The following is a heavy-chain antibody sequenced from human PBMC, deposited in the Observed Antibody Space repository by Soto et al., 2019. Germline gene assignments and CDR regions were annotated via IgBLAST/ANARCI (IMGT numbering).Heavy chain of an antibody. J-gene: IGHJ6*02. CDR2: MSPNSGNT. V-gene: IGHV1-8*01. CDR1: GYTFTSYD. Sequence: QVQLVQSGAEVKKPGASVKVSCKASGYTFTSYDINWVRQATGQGLEWMGWMSPNSGNTGYAQKFQGRVTMTRNTSISTAYMELSSLRSEDTAVSYCARSGAVPIHYYGMDVWGQGTTVTVSS. D-gene: IGHD1-26*01. CDR3: ARSGAVPIHYYGMDV.